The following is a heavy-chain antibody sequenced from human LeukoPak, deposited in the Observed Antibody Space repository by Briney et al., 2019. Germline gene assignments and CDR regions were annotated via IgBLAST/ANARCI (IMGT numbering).Heavy chain of an antibody. CDR2: IHTSGST. CDR1: GGSISSYY. Sequence: PSETLSLTCIVSGGSISSYYWGWIRQPAGKGLEWIGQIHTSGSTNYNPSLKSRVAMSVDTSKNQFSLELSSVTAADTAVYYCAGRAQTTGWSFDYWGQGALVTVSS. CDR3: AGRAQTTGWSFDY. D-gene: IGHD6-19*01. V-gene: IGHV4-4*07. J-gene: IGHJ4*02.